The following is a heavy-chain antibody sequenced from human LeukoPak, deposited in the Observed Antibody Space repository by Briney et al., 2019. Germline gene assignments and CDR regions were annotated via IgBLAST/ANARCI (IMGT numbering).Heavy chain of an antibody. D-gene: IGHD3-3*01. CDR3: ASPWGEFWSGQLNWFHP. CDR2: VSYSGNT. J-gene: IGHJ5*02. Sequence: SETLSLTCTVSGGSISSTTYYWGWFRQSPGKGLEWIGSVSYSGNTYYSPSLTGRVSISVDTSKNQFSLNLRFVTAADTAVYYCASPWGEFWSGQLNWFHPWGQGTLVTVSS. CDR1: GGSISSTTYY. V-gene: IGHV4-39*01.